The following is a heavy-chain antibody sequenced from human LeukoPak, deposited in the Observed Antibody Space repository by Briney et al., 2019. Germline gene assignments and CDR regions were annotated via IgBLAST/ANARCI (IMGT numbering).Heavy chain of an antibody. CDR1: GFTFSSYA. D-gene: IGHD3-10*01. J-gene: IGHJ4*02. CDR3: AKEGDFGGGFDY. V-gene: IGHV3-30*02. CDR2: IRYDGSNK. Sequence: GGSLRLSCAASGFTFSSYAMSWVRQAPGKGLEWVAFIRYDGSNKYYADSVKGRFTISRDNSKNTLYLQMNSLRAEDTAVYYCAKEGDFGGGFDYWGQGTLVTVSS.